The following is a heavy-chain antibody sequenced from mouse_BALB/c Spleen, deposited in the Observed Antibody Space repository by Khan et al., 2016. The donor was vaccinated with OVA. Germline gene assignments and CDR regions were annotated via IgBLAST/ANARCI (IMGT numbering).Heavy chain of an antibody. CDR3: ARRLIYYGYDAGFAY. Sequence: VQLQQPGPELVKPGASVKMSCKASGYTFTSYVLHWVKQKPGQGLEWIGYINPYNDGTKYNEKFKGKATLTSDKSSSTAYMEFSSLTSEDSAVYYCARRLIYYGYDAGFAYWGQGTLVTVSA. CDR1: GYTFTSYV. J-gene: IGHJ3*01. D-gene: IGHD2-2*01. V-gene: IGHV1S136*01. CDR2: INPYNDGT.